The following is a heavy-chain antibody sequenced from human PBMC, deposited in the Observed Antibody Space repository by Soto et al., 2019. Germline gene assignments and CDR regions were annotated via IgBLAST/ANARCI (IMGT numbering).Heavy chain of an antibody. J-gene: IGHJ4*02. D-gene: IGHD5-12*01. CDR2: IYSGGNT. CDR1: GFTVSSNY. V-gene: IGHV3-66*01. Sequence: GGSLRLSCAASGFTVSSNYMSWVRQAPGKGLEWVSLIYSGGNTDYADSVKGRFTISRDNSKNTLYLQMNSLRAEDTAVYYCAARNIVAPYWGQGTLVTVSS. CDR3: AARNIVAPY.